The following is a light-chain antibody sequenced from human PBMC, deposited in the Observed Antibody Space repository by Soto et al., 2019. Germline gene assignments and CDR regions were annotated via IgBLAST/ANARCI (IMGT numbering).Light chain of an antibody. CDR3: KRYKTYSTLT. CDR1: QSISSW. CDR2: DAF. Sequence: IELTQSASTLSASVRDRDTITCRVSQSISSWLAWYQQKLARAPRLLIYDAFSLESGVPSRFSGSVYGTEFTLPISSLESDEFGAYCSKRYKTYSTLTFGARTEVDIK. V-gene: IGKV1-5*01. J-gene: IGKJ3*01.